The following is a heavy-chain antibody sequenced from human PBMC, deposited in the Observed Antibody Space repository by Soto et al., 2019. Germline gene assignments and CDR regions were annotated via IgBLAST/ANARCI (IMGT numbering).Heavy chain of an antibody. CDR1: GFTFNSYG. J-gene: IGHJ6*02. CDR2: IEYNAKNR. V-gene: IGHV3-33*05. CDR3: AREGDDCCSGTRCFHYYGLDV. D-gene: IGHD2-15*01. Sequence: QVQLVESGGGVVQPGTSLRLSCTASGFTFNSYGIHWVRQAPGKGLEWLALIEYNAKNRFYADSVKGRFSISRDNSRNTVYLQVNGLRAEDTAVYYCAREGDDCCSGTRCFHYYGLDVWGQGTTVIVSS.